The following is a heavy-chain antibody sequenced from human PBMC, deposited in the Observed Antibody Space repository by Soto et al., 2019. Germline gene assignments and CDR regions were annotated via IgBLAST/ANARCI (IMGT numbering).Heavy chain of an antibody. J-gene: IGHJ3*02. CDR3: ARGGVPAALDI. CDR2: INGVGSTT. Sequence: EVQLVESGGGLVQPGVSLRLSCTASGFTLRNYYMHWARQAPGKGLVWVSHINGVGSTTNYADSVKGRFTISRDNAKNTLYLQMHSMRGEDTAVYSCARGGVPAALDIWGVGTMVPVSS. V-gene: IGHV3-74*01. CDR1: GFTLRNYY. D-gene: IGHD3-10*01.